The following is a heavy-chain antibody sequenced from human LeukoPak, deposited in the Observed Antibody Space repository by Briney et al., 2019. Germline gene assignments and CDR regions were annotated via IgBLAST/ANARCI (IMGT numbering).Heavy chain of an antibody. J-gene: IGHJ5*02. CDR2: ISWNSGSI. CDR1: GFTFDDYA. D-gene: IGHD6-13*01. CDR3: AKDSRYSSSSRFDP. V-gene: IGHV3-9*01. Sequence: PGGSLRLSCAASGFTFDDYAMHWVRHAPGKGLEWVSGISWNSGSIGYADSVKGRFTISRDNAKNSLYLQMNSLRAEDTALYYCAKDSRYSSSSRFDPWGQGTLVTVSS.